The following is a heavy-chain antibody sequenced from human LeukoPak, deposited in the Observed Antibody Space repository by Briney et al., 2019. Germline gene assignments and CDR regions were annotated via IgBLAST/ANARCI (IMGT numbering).Heavy chain of an antibody. D-gene: IGHD3-22*01. Sequence: GGSLRLSCAASGFTFSSYEMNWVRQAPGKGPEWVSYISSSGSTIYYADSVKGRFTISRDNAKNSLYLQMNSLRAEDTAVYYCARLSRVVVVKYYYYGMDVWGQGTTVTVSS. J-gene: IGHJ6*02. CDR1: GFTFSSYE. V-gene: IGHV3-48*03. CDR3: ARLSRVVVVKYYYYGMDV. CDR2: ISSSGSTI.